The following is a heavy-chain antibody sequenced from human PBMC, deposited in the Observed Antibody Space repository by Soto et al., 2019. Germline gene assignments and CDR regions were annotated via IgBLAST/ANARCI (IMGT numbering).Heavy chain of an antibody. Sequence: EVQLVESGGGLVQPGGSLRLSCAASGFTFSDHFMDWVRQAPGKGLEWVGRIRRKAETYTTEYAASVTGRFSISRDDRENSVYLQLNSLKTEDTATYYCVSSVYWTFDPWGQGTLVTVSS. CDR1: GFTFSDHF. D-gene: IGHD1-1*01. V-gene: IGHV3-72*01. CDR3: VSSVYWTFDP. CDR2: IRRKAETYTT. J-gene: IGHJ5*02.